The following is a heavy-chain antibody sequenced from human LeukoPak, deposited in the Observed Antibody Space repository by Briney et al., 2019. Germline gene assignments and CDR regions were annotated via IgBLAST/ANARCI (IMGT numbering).Heavy chain of an antibody. D-gene: IGHD5-24*01. CDR1: GGSITSSSYY. CDR2: IYTGST. V-gene: IGHV4-39*02. Sequence: SETLSLTCTVSGGSITSSSYYWGWIRQPPGKGLEWIGSIYTGSTFYNPSLKSRVTISVDTSKNQFSMKLSSVTAADTAVYFCARELRDGYTLFYFDYWGQGTLVTVSS. CDR3: ARELRDGYTLFYFDY. J-gene: IGHJ4*02.